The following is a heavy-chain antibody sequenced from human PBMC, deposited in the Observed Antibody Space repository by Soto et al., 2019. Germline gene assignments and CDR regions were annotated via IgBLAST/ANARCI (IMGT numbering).Heavy chain of an antibody. D-gene: IGHD3-10*01. Sequence: PSETLSLTCAVYGGSFSGYYWSWIRQPPGKGLEWIGEINHSGSTNYNPSLKSRVTISVDTSKNQFSLKLSSVTAADTAVYYCARGSGYGSGSYYTHYYYYYYMDVWGKGTTVTVSS. CDR1: GGSFSGYY. V-gene: IGHV4-34*01. CDR3: ARGSGYGSGSYYTHYYYYYYMDV. J-gene: IGHJ6*03. CDR2: INHSGST.